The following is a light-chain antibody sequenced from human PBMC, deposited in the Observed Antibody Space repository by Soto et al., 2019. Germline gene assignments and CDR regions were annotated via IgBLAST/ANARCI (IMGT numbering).Light chain of an antibody. CDR2: DNN. J-gene: IGLJ1*01. V-gene: IGLV1-51*01. CDR1: SSNIGNNN. Sequence: QSVLTQPPSASGTPGQRVTISCSGSSSNIGNNNVTWYQQLPGTAPKLLIYDNNKRPSGIPDRFSGSKSGTPATLGITGLQTGDEADYYCGTWDSSLSAYVFGTGTKVTVL. CDR3: GTWDSSLSAYV.